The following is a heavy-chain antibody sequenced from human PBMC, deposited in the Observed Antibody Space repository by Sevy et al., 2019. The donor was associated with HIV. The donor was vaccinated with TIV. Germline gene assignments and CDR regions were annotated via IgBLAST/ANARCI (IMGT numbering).Heavy chain of an antibody. D-gene: IGHD6-6*01. CDR1: GFTFSDYY. CDR2: ISSDGGNK. CDR3: AREDIGGRHFDH. Sequence: GGSLRLSCAASGFTFSDYYINWLRQAPGKGLEWVSYISSDGGNKYYANSVKGRFTISRDNAKNSVFLQMNSLRAEDTAVYYCAREDIGGRHFDHWGQGTLVTVSS. V-gene: IGHV3-11*01. J-gene: IGHJ4*02.